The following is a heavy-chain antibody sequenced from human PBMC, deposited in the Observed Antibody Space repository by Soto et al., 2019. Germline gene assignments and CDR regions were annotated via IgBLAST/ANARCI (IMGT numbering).Heavy chain of an antibody. D-gene: IGHD3-3*01. J-gene: IGHJ6*02. CDR1: GFTFSSYA. V-gene: IGHV3-30-3*01. CDR3: AREVYDFWSGYYAYYYYYGTEV. CDR2: ISYDGSNK. Sequence: PGGSLRLSCAASGFTFSSYAMHWVRQDPGKGLEWVAVISYDGSNKYYADSVKGRFTISRDNSKNTLYLQMNSLRAEDTAVYYCAREVYDFWSGYYAYYYYYGTEVWGQGTPVNASS.